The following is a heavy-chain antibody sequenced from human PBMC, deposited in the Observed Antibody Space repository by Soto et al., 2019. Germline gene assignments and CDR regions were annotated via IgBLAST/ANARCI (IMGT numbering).Heavy chain of an antibody. CDR2: ISGSGGST. J-gene: IGHJ4*02. CDR3: AKGNDYSSYGLLSVFDY. CDR1: GFTFSSYA. D-gene: IGHD4-4*01. Sequence: PGGSLRLSCAASGFTFSSYAMSWVRQAPGKGLEWVSAISGSGGSTYYADSVKGRFTISRDNSKNTLYLQMNSLRAEDTAVYYCAKGNDYSSYGLLSVFDYWGQGTLVTVSS. V-gene: IGHV3-23*01.